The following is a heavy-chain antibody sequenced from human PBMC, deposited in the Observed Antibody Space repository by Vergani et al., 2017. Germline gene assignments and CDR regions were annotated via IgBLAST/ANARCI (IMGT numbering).Heavy chain of an antibody. Sequence: QVQLQESGPGLVKPSQTLSLTCTVSGGSISSGGYYWSWIRQHPGKGLEWIGRIYTSGATNYNTSLRSRAIMSVDASKKQFSLKLTSVTAADTAVYYCARDSGEYDKDALDVWGQGTEVTVTS. CDR1: GGSISSGGYY. CDR2: IYTSGAT. V-gene: IGHV4-61*02. J-gene: IGHJ3*01. CDR3: ARDSGEYDKDALDV. D-gene: IGHD2-15*01.